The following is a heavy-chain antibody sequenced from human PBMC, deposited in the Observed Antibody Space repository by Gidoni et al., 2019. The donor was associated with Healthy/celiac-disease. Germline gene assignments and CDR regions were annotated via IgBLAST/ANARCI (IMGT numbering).Heavy chain of an antibody. V-gene: IGHV5-10-1*01. D-gene: IGHD3-22*01. J-gene: IGHJ4*02. CDR1: GYSFTSYW. CDR3: ARARGDYYDSSGYTY. CDR2: IDPSDSYT. Sequence: EVQLVQSGAEVKKPGEYRRNSCKGSGYSFTSYWISWVRQMPGKGLEWMGRIDPSDSYTNYSPSFQGPVTISADKSISTAYLQWSSLKASDTAMYYCARARGDYYDSSGYTYWGQGTLVTVSS.